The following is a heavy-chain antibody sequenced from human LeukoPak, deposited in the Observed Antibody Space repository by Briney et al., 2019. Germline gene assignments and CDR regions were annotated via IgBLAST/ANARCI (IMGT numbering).Heavy chain of an antibody. V-gene: IGHV1-69-2*01. CDR1: GYTFTDYY. Sequence: ASVKVSCKVSGYTFTDYYMHWVQQAPGKGLEWMGLVEPEDGETIYAEKFQGRVTITADTSTDTAYMELSSLRSEDTAVYYCATFNGYTGTYYFDYWGQGTLVTVSS. J-gene: IGHJ4*02. D-gene: IGHD1-1*01. CDR3: ATFNGYTGTYYFDY. CDR2: VEPEDGET.